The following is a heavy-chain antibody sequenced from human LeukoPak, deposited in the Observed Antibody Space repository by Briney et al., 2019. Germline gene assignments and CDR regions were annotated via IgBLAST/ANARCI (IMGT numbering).Heavy chain of an antibody. CDR2: IYYSGST. J-gene: IGHJ4*02. CDR1: GFSVNSRSYY. CDR3: ARAAYSGSYHSDY. Sequence: PWETLSLTCTASGFSVNSRSYYWNWLRQPPGKGLEWIVYIYYSGSTNYNSSLKSLVTITVDSSKNQFFLMLSSVTADATAVYYCARAAYSGSYHSDYWGQGTLVTVSS. V-gene: IGHV4-61*01. D-gene: IGHD1-26*01.